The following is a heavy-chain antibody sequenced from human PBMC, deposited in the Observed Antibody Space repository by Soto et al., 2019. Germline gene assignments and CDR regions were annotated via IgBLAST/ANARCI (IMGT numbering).Heavy chain of an antibody. CDR2: ISSSSSYI. D-gene: IGHD3-10*01. Sequence: GESLKISCAASGFTFSSYSMNWVRQAPGKGLEWVSSISSSSSYIYYADSVKGRFTISRDNAKNSLYLQMNSLRAEDTAVYYCARDLRHGSGLNYYYYGMDVWGQGTTVTVSS. V-gene: IGHV3-21*01. J-gene: IGHJ6*02. CDR1: GFTFSSYS. CDR3: ARDLRHGSGLNYYYYGMDV.